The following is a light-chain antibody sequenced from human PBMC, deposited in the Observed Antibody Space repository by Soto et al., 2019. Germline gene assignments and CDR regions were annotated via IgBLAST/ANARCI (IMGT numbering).Light chain of an antibody. CDR2: GVY. Sequence: IVLTQSPGTLSLSPGERATLSCRASQTGNNNYLAWYQHKSGQAPRLLIYGVYTRASGIPDRFSGSGSGTEFTLTITRLEPEDSAVYYCQQYGSSGTFGQGTKVDIK. V-gene: IGKV3-20*01. CDR3: QQYGSSGT. CDR1: QTGNNNY. J-gene: IGKJ1*01.